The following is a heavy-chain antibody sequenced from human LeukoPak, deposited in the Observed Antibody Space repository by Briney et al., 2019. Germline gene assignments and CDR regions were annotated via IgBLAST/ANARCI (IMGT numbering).Heavy chain of an antibody. CDR2: IYFSGST. CDR1: GDITHY. CDR3: ARGPPDYDYVWGSYRYPYYFDY. D-gene: IGHD3-16*02. V-gene: IGHV4-39*07. J-gene: IGHJ4*02. Sequence: SETLSLTCTVSGDITHYWGWIRQPPGKGLECIGSIYFSGSTYYNPSLKSRVTISVDTSKNQFSLKLSSVTAADTAVYYCARGPPDYDYVWGSYRYPYYFDYWGQGTLVTVSS.